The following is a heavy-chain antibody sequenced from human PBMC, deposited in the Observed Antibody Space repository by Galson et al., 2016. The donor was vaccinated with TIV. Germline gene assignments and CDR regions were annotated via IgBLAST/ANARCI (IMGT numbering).Heavy chain of an antibody. CDR1: GVTFSYFA. CDR3: ARGTGIYDSSGYFLFDH. V-gene: IGHV1-69*13. D-gene: IGHD3-22*01. Sequence: SVKVSCKASGVTFSYFAFNWVRQAPGQGLEWMGGIVPMFGTTNYAQKFQGRVTISADESTTTAYLELSSLRSEETAVYYCARGTGIYDSSGYFLFDHWGQGTLVTVSS. CDR2: IVPMFGTT. J-gene: IGHJ5*02.